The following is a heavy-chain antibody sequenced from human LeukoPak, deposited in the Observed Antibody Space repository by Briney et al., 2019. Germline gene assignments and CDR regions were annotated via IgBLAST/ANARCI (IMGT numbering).Heavy chain of an antibody. Sequence: SVTVSCKASGYTFSYYYMHWLRQAPGQGLEWMGWINPYSGGINYAQNFQGRVTMTRDTSISTAYMELSRLRSDDTAVYYCARGRYSSGWYRFSDYSGQGTLVTVSS. CDR3: ARGRYSSGWYRFSDY. CDR1: GYTFSYYY. J-gene: IGHJ4*02. D-gene: IGHD6-19*01. V-gene: IGHV1-2*02. CDR2: INPYSGGI.